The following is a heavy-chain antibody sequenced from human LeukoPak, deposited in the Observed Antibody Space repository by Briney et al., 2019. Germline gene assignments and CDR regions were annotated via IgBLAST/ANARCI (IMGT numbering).Heavy chain of an antibody. CDR1: GFTFSNYW. CDR2: INSDGSST. D-gene: IGHD1-26*01. Sequence: GGSLRLSCAASGFTFSNYWMPWVRQAPGKGLVWVSRINSDGSSTSYADSVKGRFTTSRDNAKNTLYLQMNSLRAEDTAVYYCARVSSGSYFGHYYYYMDVWGKGTTVTVSS. CDR3: ARVSSGSYFGHYYYYMDV. V-gene: IGHV3-74*01. J-gene: IGHJ6*03.